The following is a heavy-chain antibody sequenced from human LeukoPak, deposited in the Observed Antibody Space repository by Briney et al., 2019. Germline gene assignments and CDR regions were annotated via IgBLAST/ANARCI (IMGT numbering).Heavy chain of an antibody. Sequence: GGSLRLSCAASGFTVSNNYMSWVRQAPGKGLEWVSVIYSGDNTYYVESVKGRFTISRDDSKNTLFLQMNRLRAEDTAVYYCAGRRVLDASFDYWGQGTLVTVSS. CDR1: GFTVSNNY. D-gene: IGHD3-16*01. CDR2: IYSGDNT. CDR3: AGRRVLDASFDY. J-gene: IGHJ4*02. V-gene: IGHV3-66*02.